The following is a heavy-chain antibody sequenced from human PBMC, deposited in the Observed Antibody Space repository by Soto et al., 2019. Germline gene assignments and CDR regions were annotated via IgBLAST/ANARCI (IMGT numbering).Heavy chain of an antibody. CDR1: GGSISSYH. V-gene: IGHV4-4*07. CDR3: ASELGHNWNYEAY. J-gene: IGHJ4*02. Sequence: SETVSLTCSGSGGSISSYHWRWIRQPAGKGLEWIGRMYSTGNTNYNPSLKSRVTVSIDTSKNQFFLRLNPVTAADSAVYYCASELGHNWNYEAYWGAEPAVSVAS. CDR2: MYSTGNT. D-gene: IGHD1-7*01.